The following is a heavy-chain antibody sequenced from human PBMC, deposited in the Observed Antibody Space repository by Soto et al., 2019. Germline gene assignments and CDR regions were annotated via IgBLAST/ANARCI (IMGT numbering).Heavy chain of an antibody. CDR3: ARLRVSSGYLSPKSTIDY. D-gene: IGHD3-22*01. J-gene: IGHJ4*02. Sequence: ASVKVSCKASGYTFTSYAMHWVRQAPGQRLEWMGWINAGNGNTKYSQKFQGRVTITRDTSASTAYMELSSLRSEDTAVYYCARLRVSSGYLSPKSTIDYRGQRTPVTVSS. V-gene: IGHV1-3*01. CDR1: GYTFTSYA. CDR2: INAGNGNT.